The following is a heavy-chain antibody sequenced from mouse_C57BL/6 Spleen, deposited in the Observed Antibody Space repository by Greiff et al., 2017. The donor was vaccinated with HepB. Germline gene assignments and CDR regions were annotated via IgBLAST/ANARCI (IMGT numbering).Heavy chain of an antibody. Sequence: DVKLVESGGDLVKPGGSLKLSCAASGFTFSSYGMSWVRQTPDKRLEWVATISSGGSYTYYPDSVKGRFTISRDNAKNTLYLQMSRLKSEDTAMYYCARRRGYDEGDYAMDYWGQGTSVTVSS. D-gene: IGHD2-2*01. V-gene: IGHV5-6*02. CDR3: ARRRGYDEGDYAMDY. J-gene: IGHJ4*01. CDR2: ISSGGSYT. CDR1: GFTFSSYG.